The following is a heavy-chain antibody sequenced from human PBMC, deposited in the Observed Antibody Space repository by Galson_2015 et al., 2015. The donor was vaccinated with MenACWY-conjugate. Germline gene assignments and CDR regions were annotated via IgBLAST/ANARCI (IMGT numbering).Heavy chain of an antibody. J-gene: IGHJ6*02. CDR1: GFTFSSYE. V-gene: IGHV3-48*03. D-gene: IGHD2-15*01. CDR3: ARNSAGYFSGGSCHGFFGMDV. CDR2: VSSSGSTI. Sequence: SLRLSCAASGFTFSSYEMNWVRQAPGKGLEWVSYVSSSGSTIYYADSVKGRFTISRDNAKNSLYLQMNSLRAEDTAVYYCARNSAGYFSGGSCHGFFGMDVWGQGTTVTVSS.